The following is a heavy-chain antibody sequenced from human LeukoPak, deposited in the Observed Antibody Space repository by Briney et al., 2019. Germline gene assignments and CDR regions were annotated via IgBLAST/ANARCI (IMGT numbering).Heavy chain of an antibody. J-gene: IGHJ4*02. Sequence: GGSLRLSCAASGFTFSSDGMHWVREAPGKGLEWVAVIWYDGSNKYYADSVKGRFTISRDNSKNTLYLQMNSLRAEDTAVYYCARDSSSYFSSSEFDYWGQGTLVTVSS. CDR1: GFTFSSDG. CDR3: ARDSSSYFSSSEFDY. V-gene: IGHV3-33*01. D-gene: IGHD6-6*01. CDR2: IWYDGSNK.